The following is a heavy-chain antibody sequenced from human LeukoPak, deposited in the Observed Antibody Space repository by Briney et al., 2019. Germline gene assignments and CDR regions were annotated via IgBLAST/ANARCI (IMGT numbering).Heavy chain of an antibody. D-gene: IGHD3-16*02. CDR1: GSSFTGYY. Sequence: ASVKVSCKASGSSFTGYYMHWVRQAPGLGLEWMGWINPNSGGTNYAQKFQGRVTMTRDTSISTAYMELSRLRSDDTAVYYCARTLSPTNWFDPWGQGTLVTVSS. CDR3: ARTLSPTNWFDP. V-gene: IGHV1-2*02. CDR2: INPNSGGT. J-gene: IGHJ5*02.